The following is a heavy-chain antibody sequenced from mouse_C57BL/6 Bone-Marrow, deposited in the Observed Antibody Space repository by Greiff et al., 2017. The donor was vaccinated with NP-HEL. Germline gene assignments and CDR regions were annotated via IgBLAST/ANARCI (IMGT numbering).Heavy chain of an antibody. V-gene: IGHV1-82*01. CDR3: LYGSSLRY. CDR1: GYAFSSSW. CDR2: IYPGDGDT. D-gene: IGHD1-1*01. Sequence: VQLQQSGPELVKPGASVKISCKASGYAFSSSWMNWVKQRPGKGLEWIGRIYPGDGDTNYNGKFKGKATLTADKSSSTAYMQLSSLTSEDSAVYFCLYGSSLRYWGQGTTLTVSS. J-gene: IGHJ2*01.